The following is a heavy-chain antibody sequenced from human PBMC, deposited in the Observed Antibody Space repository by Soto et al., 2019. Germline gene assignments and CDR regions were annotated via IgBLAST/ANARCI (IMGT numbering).Heavy chain of an antibody. V-gene: IGHV3-30*18. J-gene: IGHJ5*02. CDR2: ISYDGSNK. CDR3: AKDIGMTTVTNPRFDP. CDR1: GFTFSSYC. D-gene: IGHD4-17*01. Sequence: ESGGGVVQPGRSLRLSCAVSGFTFSSYCMHWVRQAPGKGLEWVAVISYDGSNKYYADSVKGRFTISRDNSKNTLYLQMNSLRAEDTAVYYCAKDIGMTTVTNPRFDPWGQGTLVTVSS.